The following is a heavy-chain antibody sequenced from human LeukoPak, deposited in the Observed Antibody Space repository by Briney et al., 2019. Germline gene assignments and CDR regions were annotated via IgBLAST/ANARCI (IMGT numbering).Heavy chain of an antibody. J-gene: IGHJ3*02. Sequence: ASVKVSCKVSGYTLTEYSMHWVRQAPGKGLEWMGGFDPEDGETIYAQKFQGRVTMTEDTSTDTAYMELSSLRSEDTAVYYCALVGAAYWAFDIWGQGKMVTVSS. CDR3: ALVGAAYWAFDI. V-gene: IGHV1-24*01. D-gene: IGHD1-26*01. CDR1: GYTLTEYS. CDR2: FDPEDGET.